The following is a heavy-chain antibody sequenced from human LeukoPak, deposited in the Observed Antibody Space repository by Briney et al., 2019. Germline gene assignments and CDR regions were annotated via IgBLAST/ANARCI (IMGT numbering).Heavy chain of an antibody. CDR1: GFTFSTYW. V-gene: IGHV3-33*08. CDR3: ARTVIPPRYYYYGMDV. D-gene: IGHD4-17*01. J-gene: IGHJ6*02. CDR2: IWYDGSNK. Sequence: GGSLRLSCAASGFTFSTYWMSWVRQAPGKGLEWVAVIWYDGSNKYYADSVKGRFTISRDNSKNTLYLQMNSLRAEDTAVYYCARTVIPPRYYYYGMDVWGQGTTVTVSS.